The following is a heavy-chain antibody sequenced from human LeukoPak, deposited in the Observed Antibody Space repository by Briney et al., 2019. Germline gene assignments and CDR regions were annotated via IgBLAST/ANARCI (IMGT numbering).Heavy chain of an antibody. Sequence: KASETLSLTCTVSGGSISSYYWSWIRQPPGKGLEYIGYMYYSGSTNYNPSLKSRVTISVDTSKNQFSLKLSSVIAADTAVYYCAGRGTSMGPDTIWGQGTLVTVSS. CDR1: GGSISSYY. CDR3: AGRGTSMGPDTI. D-gene: IGHD3-16*01. CDR2: MYYSGST. V-gene: IGHV4-59*01. J-gene: IGHJ4*02.